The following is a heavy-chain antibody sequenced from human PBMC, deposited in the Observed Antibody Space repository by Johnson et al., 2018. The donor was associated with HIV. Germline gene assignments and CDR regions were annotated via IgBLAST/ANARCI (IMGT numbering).Heavy chain of an antibody. CDR2: IYSGGST. CDR3: ARGYSGSDDAFDI. Sequence: VQLVESGGGVVQPGRSLRLSCAASGFTFSSYAMHWVRQAPGKGLEWVSVIYSGGSTYYADSVKGRFTISRDNSKNTLYLQMNSLRAEDTAVYYCARGYSGSDDAFDIWGQGTMVTVSS. V-gene: IGHV3-66*01. J-gene: IGHJ3*02. D-gene: IGHD1-26*01. CDR1: GFTFSSYA.